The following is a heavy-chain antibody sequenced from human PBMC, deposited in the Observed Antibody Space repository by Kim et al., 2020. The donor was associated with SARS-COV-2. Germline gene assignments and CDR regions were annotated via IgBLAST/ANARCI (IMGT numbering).Heavy chain of an antibody. Sequence: NKYYADSVKGRFTISRDNSKNTLYLQMNSLRAEDTAVYYCAKDLDGSGSLWGQGTLVTVSS. D-gene: IGHD3-10*01. CDR2: NK. V-gene: IGHV3-33*06. CDR3: AKDLDGSGSL. J-gene: IGHJ4*02.